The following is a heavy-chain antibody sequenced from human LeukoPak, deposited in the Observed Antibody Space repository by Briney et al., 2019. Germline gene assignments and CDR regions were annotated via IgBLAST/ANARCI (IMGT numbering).Heavy chain of an antibody. CDR2: ISSSSSYI. CDR1: GFTFSSYS. CDR3: VRDGGVDRLGVAVTDGFDP. D-gene: IGHD6-19*01. V-gene: IGHV3-21*01. J-gene: IGHJ5*02. Sequence: PGGSLRLSCAASGFTFSSYSMNWVRQAPGKGLEWVSSISSSSSYIYYADSVKGRFTISRDNAKNSLYLQMNSLRAEDTAVYYCVRDGGVDRLGVAVTDGFDPWGQGTLVSVSS.